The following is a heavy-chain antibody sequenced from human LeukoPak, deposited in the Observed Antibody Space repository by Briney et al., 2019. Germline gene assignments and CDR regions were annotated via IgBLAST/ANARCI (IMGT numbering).Heavy chain of an antibody. V-gene: IGHV4-34*12. D-gene: IGHD3-10*01. CDR1: GGSFSGYF. CDR2: IIHSGST. J-gene: IGHJ5*02. CDR3: ARNKYYYGLGNYGVPNWFDP. Sequence: SEALSVTCAVYGGSFSGYFWSWIRQPPGEGLGWIGEIIHSGSTNYNPSLRSRVAISLNTSKNQFSLKLIYVPATDTAVYYCARNKYYYGLGNYGVPNWFDPWGQGTLVTVSS.